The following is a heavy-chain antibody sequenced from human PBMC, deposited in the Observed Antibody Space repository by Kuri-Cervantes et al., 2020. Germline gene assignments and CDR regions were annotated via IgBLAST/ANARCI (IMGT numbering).Heavy chain of an antibody. CDR2: ISWNSGSI. CDR1: GFTFSSYA. J-gene: IGHJ4*02. CDR3: VRDARYCPDQ. V-gene: IGHV3-9*01. D-gene: IGHD3-9*01. Sequence: LSLTCAASGFTFSSYAMHWVRQAPGKGLEWVSGISWNSGSIGYADSVKGRFTVSRDNAKSTMYLQMNSLRAEDTAVYYCVRDARYCPDQWGQGTLVTVSS.